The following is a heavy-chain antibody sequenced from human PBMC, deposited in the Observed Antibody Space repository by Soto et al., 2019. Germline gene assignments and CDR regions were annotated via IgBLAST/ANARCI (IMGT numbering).Heavy chain of an antibody. Sequence: QVHLQESGPGLVKPSETLSLTCTVSGGSINNHYWSWIRQPPGRGLEWIGYIYYTGSTNYNPSLKSRVTMSVDTSKNQFSLNLTSLPAADTAISYCARANWYSEYWGQGTLVTVSS. CDR3: ARANWYSEY. V-gene: IGHV4-59*11. J-gene: IGHJ4*02. D-gene: IGHD7-27*01. CDR2: IYYTGST. CDR1: GGSINNHY.